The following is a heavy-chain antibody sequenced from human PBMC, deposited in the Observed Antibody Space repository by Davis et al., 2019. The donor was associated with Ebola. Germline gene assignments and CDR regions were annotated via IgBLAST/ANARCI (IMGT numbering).Heavy chain of an antibody. D-gene: IGHD5-18*01. CDR1: GFTFSDHY. Sequence: GESLKISCAASGFTFSDHYMDWVRQAPGKGLEWVGRTRNKANSYTTEYAASVKGRFTISRDDSENSHYLQMNSLKTEDTAVYYCARGSVGTAFRAFDIWGQGTMVTVSS. J-gene: IGHJ3*02. CDR3: ARGSVGTAFRAFDI. V-gene: IGHV3-72*01. CDR2: TRNKANSYTT.